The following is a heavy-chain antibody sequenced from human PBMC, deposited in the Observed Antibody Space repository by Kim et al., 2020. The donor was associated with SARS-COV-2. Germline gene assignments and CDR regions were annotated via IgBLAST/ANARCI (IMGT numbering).Heavy chain of an antibody. J-gene: IGHJ4*02. V-gene: IGHV3-30*02. CDR3: AKGGGKYYGSGSYFDY. Sequence: SVKGRFTISRDNSKNTLYLQMNSLRAEDTAVYYCAKGGGKYYGSGSYFDYWGQGTLVTVSS. D-gene: IGHD3-10*01.